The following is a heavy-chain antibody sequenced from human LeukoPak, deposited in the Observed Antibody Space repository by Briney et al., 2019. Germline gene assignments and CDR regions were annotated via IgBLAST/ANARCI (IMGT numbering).Heavy chain of an antibody. CDR3: ARDPEMAECYFDY. V-gene: IGHV1-69*05. J-gene: IGHJ4*02. CDR2: IIPIFGTA. Sequence: ASVKVSCKASGGTFSSYAISWVRQAPGQGREWMGRIIPIFGTANYAQKFQGRVTITTDESTSTAYMELSSLRSEDTAVYYCARDPEMAECYFDYWGQGTLVTVSS. D-gene: IGHD5-24*01. CDR1: GGTFSSYA.